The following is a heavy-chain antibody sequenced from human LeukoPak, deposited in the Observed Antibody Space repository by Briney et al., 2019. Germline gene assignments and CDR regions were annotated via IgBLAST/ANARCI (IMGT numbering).Heavy chain of an antibody. CDR2: ISGSGGST. CDR1: GFTFSSYA. V-gene: IGHV3-23*01. Sequence: PGRSLRLSCAASGFTFSSYAMSWVRQAPGKGLEWVSAISGSGGSTYYADSVKGRFTISRDNSKNTLYLQMNSLRAEDTAVYYCARVWVAVAGYFFDYWGQGTLVTVSS. D-gene: IGHD6-19*01. CDR3: ARVWVAVAGYFFDY. J-gene: IGHJ4*02.